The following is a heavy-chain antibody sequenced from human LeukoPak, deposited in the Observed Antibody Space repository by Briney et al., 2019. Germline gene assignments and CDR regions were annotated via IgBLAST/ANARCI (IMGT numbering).Heavy chain of an antibody. D-gene: IGHD1-26*01. CDR1: GFTFSSYA. V-gene: IGHV3-23*01. CDR3: ARTGRYSGSYYFNY. CDR2: ISGSGGST. J-gene: IGHJ4*02. Sequence: GGSLRLSCAASGFTFSSYAMSWVRQAPGKGLEWVSAISGSGGSTYYADSVKGRFTISRDNSKNTLCLQMNSLRAEDTAVYYCARTGRYSGSYYFNYWGQGTLVTVSS.